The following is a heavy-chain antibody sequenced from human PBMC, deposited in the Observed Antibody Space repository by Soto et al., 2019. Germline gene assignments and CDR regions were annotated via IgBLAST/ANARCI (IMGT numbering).Heavy chain of an antibody. D-gene: IGHD5-12*01. J-gene: IGHJ4*02. CDR3: ARDLCQAPCGYSYY. Sequence: GGSLRLSCAASGFTFSSYGMHWVRQAPGKGLEWVAVIWYDGSNKYYADSVKGRFTISRDNSKNTLYLQMNSLRAEDTAVYYCARDLCQAPCGYSYYWGQGTLVTVSS. CDR2: IWYDGSNK. V-gene: IGHV3-33*01. CDR1: GFTFSSYG.